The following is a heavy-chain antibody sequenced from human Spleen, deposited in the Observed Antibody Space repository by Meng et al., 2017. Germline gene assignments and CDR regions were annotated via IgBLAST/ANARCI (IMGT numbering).Heavy chain of an antibody. J-gene: IGHJ3*02. CDR1: GFTFSSYE. D-gene: IGHD3-22*01. V-gene: IGHV3-48*03. Sequence: GESLKISCAASGFTFSSYEMNWVRQAPGKGLEWVSYISSSGSTIYYADSVKGRFTISRDNAKNSLYLQMNSLRAEDTAVYYCARDRAQRLYDSSGYPDAFDIWGQGTMVTVSS. CDR2: ISSSGSTI. CDR3: ARDRAQRLYDSSGYPDAFDI.